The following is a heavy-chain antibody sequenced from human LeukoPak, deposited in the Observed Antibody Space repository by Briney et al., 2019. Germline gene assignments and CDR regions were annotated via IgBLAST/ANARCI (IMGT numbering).Heavy chain of an antibody. CDR1: GFTFSSYG. D-gene: IGHD5-12*01. J-gene: IGHJ4*02. CDR3: AKLNRWAGYEVDY. Sequence: GGSLRLSCAASGFTFSSYGMHWVRQAPGKGLEWVAFIRYDGSNKYYADSVKGRFTISRDNSKNTLYLQMSSLRAEDTAVYYCAKLNRWAGYEVDYWGQGTLVTVSS. V-gene: IGHV3-30*02. CDR2: IRYDGSNK.